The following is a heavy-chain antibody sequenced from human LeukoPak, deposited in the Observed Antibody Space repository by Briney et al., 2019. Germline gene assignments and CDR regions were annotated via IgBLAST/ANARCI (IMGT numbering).Heavy chain of an antibody. CDR1: GFTFRGYS. V-gene: IGHV3-48*01. CDR2: INSGSSTI. Sequence: GGSLRLSCAASGFTFRGYSMNWVRQAPGKGLEWVSHINSGSSTIYYADSVKGRFTISRDNSKNTLYLQMNSLRAEDTAVYYCAKTGYGDPYYYMDVWGKGTTVTVSS. CDR3: AKTGYGDPYYYMDV. D-gene: IGHD4-17*01. J-gene: IGHJ6*03.